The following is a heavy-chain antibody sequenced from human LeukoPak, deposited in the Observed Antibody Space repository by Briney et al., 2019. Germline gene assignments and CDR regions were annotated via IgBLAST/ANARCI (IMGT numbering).Heavy chain of an antibody. Sequence: PGGSLRLSCTVSGFTVSSNSMSWVRQAPGKGLEWVSFIYSDNTHYSDSVKGRFTISRDNSKNTLYLQMNSLRAEDTAVYYCATQREGFLSWFDPWDQGTLVTVSS. CDR1: GFTVSSNS. J-gene: IGHJ5*02. CDR2: IYSDNT. CDR3: ATQREGFLSWFDP. V-gene: IGHV3-53*01. D-gene: IGHD3-3*01.